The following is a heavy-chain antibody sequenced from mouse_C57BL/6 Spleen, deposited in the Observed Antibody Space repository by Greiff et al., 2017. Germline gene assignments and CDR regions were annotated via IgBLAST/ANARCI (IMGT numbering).Heavy chain of an antibody. V-gene: IGHV2-5*01. Sequence: VKLVESGPGLVQPSQSLSITCTVSGFSLTSYGVHWVRQSPGKGLEWLGVIWRGGSTDYNAAFMSRLSITKDNSKSQVFFKMNSLQADDTAIYYCAKSSYSSGYVRYAMDYWGQGTSVTVSS. J-gene: IGHJ4*01. D-gene: IGHD3-2*02. CDR1: GFSLTSYG. CDR2: IWRGGST. CDR3: AKSSYSSGYVRYAMDY.